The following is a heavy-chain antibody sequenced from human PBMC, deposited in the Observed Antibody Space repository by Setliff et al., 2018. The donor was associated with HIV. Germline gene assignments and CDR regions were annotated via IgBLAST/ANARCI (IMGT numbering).Heavy chain of an antibody. Sequence: ASVKVSCKASGYTFTAYFMHWVRQAPGQGLEWMGRIIPNSGGTNYAQKFQGRVTMTRDTSISTAYMELSRLRSDDTAVYYCASKVYCTNGVCLVAFDIWGQGTKVTVSS. V-gene: IGHV1-2*06. D-gene: IGHD2-8*01. CDR2: IIPNSGGT. CDR3: ASKVYCTNGVCLVAFDI. CDR1: GYTFTAYF. J-gene: IGHJ3*02.